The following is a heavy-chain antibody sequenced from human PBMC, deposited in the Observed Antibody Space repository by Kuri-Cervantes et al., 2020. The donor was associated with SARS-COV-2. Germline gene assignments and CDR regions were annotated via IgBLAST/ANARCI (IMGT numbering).Heavy chain of an antibody. CDR3: ASVSYCSSTSCHIYYYYGMDV. D-gene: IGHD2-2*01. Sequence: ASVKVSCKASGYTFISYAMHWVRQAPGQRLEWMGWINAGNGNTKYSQKFQGRVTITRDTSASTAYMELSSLRSGDTAVYYCASVSYCSSTSCHIYYYYGMDVWGQGTTVTVSS. J-gene: IGHJ6*02. CDR2: INAGNGNT. V-gene: IGHV1-3*01. CDR1: GYTFISYA.